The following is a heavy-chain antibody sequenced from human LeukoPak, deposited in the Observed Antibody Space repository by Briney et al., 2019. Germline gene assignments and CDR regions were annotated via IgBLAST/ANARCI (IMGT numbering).Heavy chain of an antibody. CDR2: IYYSGST. D-gene: IGHD1-26*01. CDR3: ARHTIVGATGYYYGMDV. CDR1: SGSISSSSYY. V-gene: IGHV4-39*01. Sequence: SETLSLTCTVSSGSISSSSYYWGWIRQPPGKGLEWIGSIYYSGSTYYNPSLKSRVTISVDTSKNQFSLKLSSVTAADTAVYYCARHTIVGATGYYYGMDVWGQGTTVTVSS. J-gene: IGHJ6*02.